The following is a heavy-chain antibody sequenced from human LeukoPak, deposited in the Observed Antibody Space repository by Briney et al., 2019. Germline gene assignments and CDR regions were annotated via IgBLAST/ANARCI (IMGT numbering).Heavy chain of an antibody. CDR2: IYPGDSDT. Sequence: GESLQISCKGSGYSFTSYWIGWVRQMPGKGLEWMGIIYPGDSDTRYSPSFQGQVTISADKSISTAYLQWSSLKASDTAMYYCARHIAVAGADYYYGMDVWGQGTTVTVSS. D-gene: IGHD6-19*01. CDR1: GYSFTSYW. V-gene: IGHV5-51*01. J-gene: IGHJ6*02. CDR3: ARHIAVAGADYYYGMDV.